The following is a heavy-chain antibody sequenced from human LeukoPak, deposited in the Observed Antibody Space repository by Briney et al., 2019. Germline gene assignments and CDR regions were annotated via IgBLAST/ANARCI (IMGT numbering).Heavy chain of an antibody. Sequence: GGSLRLSCAASGFTFSSYAMSWVRQAPGKGLEWVSAISGSGGSTYYADSVKGRFTISRDNAQNSLYLQMNSLRAEDTAVYYCAKDSVSGSYSSWGQGTLVTVSS. CDR3: AKDSVSGSYSS. V-gene: IGHV3-23*01. D-gene: IGHD1-26*01. CDR2: ISGSGGST. CDR1: GFTFSSYA. J-gene: IGHJ5*02.